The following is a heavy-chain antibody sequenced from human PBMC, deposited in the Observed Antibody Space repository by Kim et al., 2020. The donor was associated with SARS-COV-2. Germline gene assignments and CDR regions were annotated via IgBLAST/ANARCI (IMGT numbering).Heavy chain of an antibody. Sequence: SVKVFCKASGGTFSSYAISWVRQAPGQGLEWMGGIIPIFGTANYAQKFQGRVTITADESTSTAYMELSSLRSEDTAVYYCARVRKVPAAMPIDWGQGTLVTVSS. D-gene: IGHD2-2*01. J-gene: IGHJ4*02. CDR3: ARVRKVPAAMPID. V-gene: IGHV1-69*13. CDR1: GGTFSSYA. CDR2: IIPIFGTA.